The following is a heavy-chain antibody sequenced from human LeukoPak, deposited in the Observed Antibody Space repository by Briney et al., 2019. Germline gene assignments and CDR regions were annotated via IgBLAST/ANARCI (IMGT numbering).Heavy chain of an antibody. V-gene: IGHV1-18*01. D-gene: IGHD3-10*01. J-gene: IGHJ4*02. CDR3: ARGEIVPLLWSTFDY. CDR2: ISGYNGNT. Sequence: ASVKVSCKASGYTFTSYGLSWVRQAPGQGLEWMGWISGYNGNTNYAQKFQGRVTMTTDTSTSTAYMELRSLRSDDTAVHYCARGEIVPLLWSTFDYWGQGTLVTVSS. CDR1: GYTFTSYG.